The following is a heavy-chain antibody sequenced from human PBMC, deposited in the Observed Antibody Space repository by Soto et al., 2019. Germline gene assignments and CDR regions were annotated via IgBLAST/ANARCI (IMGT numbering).Heavy chain of an antibody. J-gene: IGHJ1*01. Sequence: SVKVSCKASGGTFSSYAFTWVRQAPGQGLEWMGGIIPMFGTANYAQKFQGRVTITADESTSTAYMELSSLRSEDTAVYYCARDAVGYQPPTYWGQGTLVTVSS. D-gene: IGHD2-2*01. CDR3: ARDAVGYQPPTY. CDR1: GGTFSSYA. CDR2: IIPMFGTA. V-gene: IGHV1-69*13.